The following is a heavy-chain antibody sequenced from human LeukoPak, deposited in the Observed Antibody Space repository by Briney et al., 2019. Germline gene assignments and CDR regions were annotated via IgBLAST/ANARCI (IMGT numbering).Heavy chain of an antibody. Sequence: GRSLRLSCAASGFTFSSYAMHWVRQAPGKGLEWVAVISYDGSNKYYADSVKGRFTISRDNSKNTLNLQMNSLRAEDTAVYYCARAGLLWFGELFSAFDIWGQGTMVTVSP. CDR1: GFTFSSYA. CDR2: ISYDGSNK. J-gene: IGHJ3*02. D-gene: IGHD3-10*01. V-gene: IGHV3-30*04. CDR3: ARAGLLWFGELFSAFDI.